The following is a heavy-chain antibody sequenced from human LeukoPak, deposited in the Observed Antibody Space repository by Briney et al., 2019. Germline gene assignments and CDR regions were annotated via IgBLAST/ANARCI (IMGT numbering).Heavy chain of an antibody. Sequence: PGGSLRLSCAASGFTFSTYAMSWVRQTPGKSLEWVAATSSSDAGTYHADSVRGRFTISRDNSKNTLYLQMNSLRAEDTAVYYCAKDRGSGWSPDAFDIWGQGTMVTVSS. J-gene: IGHJ3*02. V-gene: IGHV3-23*01. D-gene: IGHD6-19*01. CDR1: GFTFSTYA. CDR3: AKDRGSGWSPDAFDI. CDR2: TSSSDAGT.